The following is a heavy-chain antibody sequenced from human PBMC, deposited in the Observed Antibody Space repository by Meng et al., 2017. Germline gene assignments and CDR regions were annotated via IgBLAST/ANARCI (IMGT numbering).Heavy chain of an antibody. Sequence: QGEVVQSGAEVKKPGSSVKVSCKASGGTFSSYAISWVRQAPGQGLEWMGGIIPIFGTANYAQKFQGRVTITADKSTSTAYMELSSLRSEDTAVYYCASDLPDYYDSSGYPYWGQGTLVTVSS. D-gene: IGHD3-22*01. CDR1: GGTFSSYA. J-gene: IGHJ4*02. CDR2: IIPIFGTA. V-gene: IGHV1-69*06. CDR3: ASDLPDYYDSSGYPY.